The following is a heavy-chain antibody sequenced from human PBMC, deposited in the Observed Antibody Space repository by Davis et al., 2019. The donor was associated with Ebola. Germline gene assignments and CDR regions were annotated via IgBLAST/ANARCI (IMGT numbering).Heavy chain of an antibody. Sequence: PAGSLRLSCPVSGGPISSGSYYWSWNRQPAGKRLEWIGHIYTSGSTNYNPSLKSRVTISVDTSKNQFSLKLSSVTAADTAVYYCARLTTVTTRTDAFDIWGQGTMVTVSS. CDR3: ARLTTVTTRTDAFDI. V-gene: IGHV4-61*09. CDR1: GGPISSGSYY. D-gene: IGHD4-17*01. J-gene: IGHJ3*02. CDR2: IYTSGST.